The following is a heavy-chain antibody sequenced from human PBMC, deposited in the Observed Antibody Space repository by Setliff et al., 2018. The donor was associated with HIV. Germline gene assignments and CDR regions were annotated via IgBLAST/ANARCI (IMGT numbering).Heavy chain of an antibody. J-gene: IGHJ3*02. CDR2: ISPNSGYT. V-gene: IGHV1-18*01. CDR3: GRDPFWSGYDAFDI. Sequence: GASVKVSCKASGYSFTSYAISWVRQAPGQGLEWMAWISPNSGYTLFAQKFRGRVTMTADTSTSTAYMDLGSLRSDDTAVYYCGRDPFWSGYDAFDIWGQGTMVTVS. D-gene: IGHD3-3*01. CDR1: GYSFTSYA.